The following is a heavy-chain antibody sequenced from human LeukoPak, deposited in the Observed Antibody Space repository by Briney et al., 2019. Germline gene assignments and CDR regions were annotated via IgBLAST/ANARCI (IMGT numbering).Heavy chain of an antibody. J-gene: IGHJ4*02. CDR3: ARAPLAAAAGTVKYDY. D-gene: IGHD6-13*01. Sequence: ASVKVSCKASGYTFTGYYMHWVRQAPGQGLEWMGIINPSGGSTSYAQKFQGRVTMTRDTSTSTVYMELSSLRSEDTAVYYCARAPLAAAAGTVKYDYWGQGTLVTVSS. CDR1: GYTFTGYY. V-gene: IGHV1-46*01. CDR2: INPSGGST.